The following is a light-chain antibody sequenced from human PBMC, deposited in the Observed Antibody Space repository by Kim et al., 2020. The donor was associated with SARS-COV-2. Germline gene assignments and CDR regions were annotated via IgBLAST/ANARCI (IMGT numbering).Light chain of an antibody. CDR3: QAWDINAYVV. V-gene: IGLV3-1*01. CDR2: RDN. J-gene: IGLJ2*01. Sequence: SYELTQPPSVSVSPGQTASITCSGNKLGDKYTCWYQQKPGQSPVLVIYRDNKRPSGIPERFSGSNSGNTATLTISGTQAMDEADYYCQAWDINAYVVFGGGTKVTVL. CDR1: KLGDKY.